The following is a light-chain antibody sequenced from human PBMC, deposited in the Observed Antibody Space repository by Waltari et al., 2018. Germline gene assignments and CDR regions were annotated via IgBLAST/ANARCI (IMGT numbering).Light chain of an antibody. CDR3: QQYDDFPPYT. V-gene: IGKV1-33*01. CDR1: RDIKN. CDR2: DSF. J-gene: IGKJ2*01. Sequence: DFQMTQSPSSLSASVGDRVTISCQASRDIKNLNWYQQKPGQAPKLLIYDSFNLEIGVPSRFSGRGSGTHFTFTISSLQPEDVATYYCQQYDDFPPYTFGQGTKVDLK.